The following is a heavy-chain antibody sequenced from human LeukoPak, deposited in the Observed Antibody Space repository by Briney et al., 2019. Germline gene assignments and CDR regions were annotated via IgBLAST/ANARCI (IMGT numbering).Heavy chain of an antibody. CDR3: ARSFIRVYATSMGARTPKKNWFDP. J-gene: IGHJ5*02. Sequence: KPSETLSLTCAVYGGSFSGYYWSWIRQPPGKGLEWIGEINHSGSTNYNPSLKSRVTISVDTSKNQFSLKLSSVTAADTAVYYCARSFIRVYATSMGARTPKKNWFDPWGQGTLATVSS. D-gene: IGHD2-8*01. CDR2: INHSGST. CDR1: GGSFSGYY. V-gene: IGHV4-34*01.